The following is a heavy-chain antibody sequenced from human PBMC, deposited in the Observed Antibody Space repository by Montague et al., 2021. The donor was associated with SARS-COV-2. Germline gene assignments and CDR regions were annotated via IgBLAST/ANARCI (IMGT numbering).Heavy chain of an antibody. CDR2: FYCVGST. D-gene: IGHD1-14*01. J-gene: IGHJ3*02. CDR1: GDSVGSSY. Sequence: SETLSLTCTVSGDSVGSSYWGWIRQSPGKGLEWIGYFYCVGSTDYNPSLKSRATISRDTSKNQFSLKVRSVTAADKAVYYCARETMTDDAIDIWGQGTMVTVSS. CDR3: ARETMTDDAIDI. V-gene: IGHV4-59*02.